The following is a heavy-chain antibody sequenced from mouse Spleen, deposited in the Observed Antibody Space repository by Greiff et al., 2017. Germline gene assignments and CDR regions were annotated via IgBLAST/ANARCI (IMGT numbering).Heavy chain of an antibody. CDR3: ARYGSSYGY. D-gene: IGHD1-1*01. V-gene: IGHV1-55*01. CDR2: IYPGSGST. CDR1: GYTFTSYW. J-gene: IGHJ2*01. Sequence: QVHVKQPGAELVKPGASVKMSCKASGYTFTSYWITWVKQRPGQGLEWIGDIYPGSGSTNYNEKFKSKATLTVDTSSSTAYMQLSSLTSEDSAVYYCARYGSSYGYWGQGTTLTVSS.